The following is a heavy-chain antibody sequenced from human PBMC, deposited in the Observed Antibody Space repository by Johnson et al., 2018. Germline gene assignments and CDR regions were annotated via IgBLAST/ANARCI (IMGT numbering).Heavy chain of an antibody. Sequence: EVQLLETGGGLVQXGRSXRLXCAASGFTFDDYVIHWVRQAPGKGLEWVSGISWNSVTIGYADSVKGRLTISRDNAKNSLYRQMNSLGAEATALYYCAKDIRWELLGDAFDIWGQVTMVTVSS. CDR2: ISWNSVTI. V-gene: IGHV3-9*01. J-gene: IGHJ3*02. CDR1: GFTFDDYV. CDR3: AKDIRWELLGDAFDI. D-gene: IGHD1-26*01.